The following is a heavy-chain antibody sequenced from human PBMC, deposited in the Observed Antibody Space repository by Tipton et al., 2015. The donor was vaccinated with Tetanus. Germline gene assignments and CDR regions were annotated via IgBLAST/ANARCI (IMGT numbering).Heavy chain of an antibody. Sequence: GLVKPSQTLSLTCTVSGGSISSGGYYWSWIRQHPGKGLEWIVDIYYHGSTYYNPSLKSRVTISVDTSKDQFSLKLNSVTAAGRAVYCCSRDQARGARGWNYFDYWGQGTPVPVSS. CDR2: IYYHGST. D-gene: IGHD1-26*01. V-gene: IGHV4-31*03. J-gene: IGHJ4*02. CDR1: GGSISSGGYY. CDR3: SRDQARGARGWNYFDY.